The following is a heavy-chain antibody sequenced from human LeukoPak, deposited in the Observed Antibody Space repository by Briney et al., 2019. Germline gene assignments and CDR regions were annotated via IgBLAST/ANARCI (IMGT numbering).Heavy chain of an antibody. J-gene: IGHJ5*02. V-gene: IGHV4-38-2*02. CDR2: IYHSWCT. CDR3: ARGVELLEWLPGGNWFDP. D-gene: IGHD3-3*01. CDR1: GSSISSGYY. Sequence: KPSGTLSLTCPVSGSSISSGYYWGWVRQHPGKGMEWIGSIYHSWCTYYNPSLNSRVTISVDSSNNQFSLKLSSVTAADTAVYYCARGVELLEWLPGGNWFDPWGQGTLVTVSS.